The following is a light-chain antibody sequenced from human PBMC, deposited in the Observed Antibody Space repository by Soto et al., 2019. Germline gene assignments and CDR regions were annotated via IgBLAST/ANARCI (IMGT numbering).Light chain of an antibody. CDR3: QQYGSSGWT. CDR2: GAS. J-gene: IGKJ1*01. CDR1: QSVSSSY. Sequence: EIGLPQSPGTLSLSPGERATLSCRASQSVSSSYLAWYQQKPGQAPRLLIYGASSRATGIPDRFSGSGSGTDFTLTISRLEPEDFAVYYCQQYGSSGWTFGQGTKVEIK. V-gene: IGKV3-20*01.